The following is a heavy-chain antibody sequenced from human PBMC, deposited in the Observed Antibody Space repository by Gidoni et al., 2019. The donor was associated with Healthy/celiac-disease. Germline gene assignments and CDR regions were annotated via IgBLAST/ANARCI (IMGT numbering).Heavy chain of an antibody. V-gene: IGHV3-15*01. Sequence: EVQLVESGGGLVKPGGSLRLACAAAGFTLSNAWIGWVRQAPGTVLEWVGRIKSKTDGGTTDYAAPVKGRFNIAREDSKNTLYLQMNSLKTEDTAVYYCTTEMYSSSWAHGGAFDIWGQGTMVTVSS. CDR2: IKSKTDGGTT. D-gene: IGHD6-13*01. CDR3: TTEMYSSSWAHGGAFDI. J-gene: IGHJ3*02. CDR1: GFTLSNAW.